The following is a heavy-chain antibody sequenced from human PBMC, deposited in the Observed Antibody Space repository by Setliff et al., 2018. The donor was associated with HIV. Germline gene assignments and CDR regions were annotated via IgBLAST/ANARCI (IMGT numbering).Heavy chain of an antibody. CDR2: FISVRGVT. V-gene: IGHV1-69*10. Sequence: SVKVSCKASGYIFTSYAMNWVRQAPGQGLEWMGGFISVRGVTHHAQKFQGRVTFTTDESTSTAYMELSSLTSDDTAVYDCARVQWVVSSNVGLDYWGQGTLVTVSS. CDR1: GYIFTSYA. J-gene: IGHJ4*02. CDR3: ARVQWVVSSNVGLDY. D-gene: IGHD6-19*01.